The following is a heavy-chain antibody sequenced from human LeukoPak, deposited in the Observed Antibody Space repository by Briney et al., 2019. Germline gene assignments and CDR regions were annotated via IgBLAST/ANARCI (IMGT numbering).Heavy chain of an antibody. D-gene: IGHD2-21*01. CDR3: ARQGPDCGGDCYSGYYYYMDV. V-gene: IGHV1-24*01. CDR1: GYTLTELS. CDR2: FDPEDGET. J-gene: IGHJ6*03. Sequence: ASVKVSCKVSGYTLTELSMHWVRQAPGKGLEWMGGFDPEDGETIYAQKFQGRVTMTEDTSTDTAYMELSSLRSEDTAVYYCARQGPDCGGDCYSGYYYYMDVWGKGTTVTVSS.